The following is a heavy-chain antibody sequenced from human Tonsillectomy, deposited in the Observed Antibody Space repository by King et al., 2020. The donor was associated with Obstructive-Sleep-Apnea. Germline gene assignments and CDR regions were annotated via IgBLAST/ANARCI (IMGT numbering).Heavy chain of an antibody. V-gene: IGHV3-9*01. J-gene: IGHJ4*02. CDR1: GFTFDDYA. CDR2: ISWNSGSI. CDR3: AKGGSYHYYFDY. Sequence: VQLVESGGGLVQPGRSLRLSCAASGFTFDDYAMHWVRQAPGKGLEWVSGISWNSGSIGYADSVKGRFTISRDNAKNSLYLQMNSLRAEDTALYYCAKGGSYHYYFDYWGQGTLVTVSS. D-gene: IGHD1-26*01.